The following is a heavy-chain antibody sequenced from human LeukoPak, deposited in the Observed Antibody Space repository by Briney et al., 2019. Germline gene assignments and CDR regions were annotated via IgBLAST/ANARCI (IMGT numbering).Heavy chain of an antibody. CDR1: GGSIRSYY. D-gene: IGHD6-13*01. J-gene: IGHJ4*02. Sequence: SETLSLTCTVSGGSIRSYYWSWIRQPPGKGLEWIGYIYYSGSTNYNPSLKSRVTISVDTSKNQFSLKLSSVTAADTAVYYCARLGSSWRLDYWGQGTLVTVSS. CDR2: IYYSGST. CDR3: ARLGSSWRLDY. V-gene: IGHV4-59*08.